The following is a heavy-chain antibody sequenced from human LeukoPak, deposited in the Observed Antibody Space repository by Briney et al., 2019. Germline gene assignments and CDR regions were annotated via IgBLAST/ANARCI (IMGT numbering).Heavy chain of an antibody. CDR3: ASDPRGYSYGYSVWFDP. D-gene: IGHD5-18*01. CDR1: GGTFSSYA. V-gene: IGHV1-69*13. CDR2: IIPIFGTA. J-gene: IGHJ5*02. Sequence: SVKVSCKASGGTFSSYAISWVRQAPGQGLEWMGGIIPIFGTANYAQKFQGRVTITADESTSTAYMELSSLRSEDTAVYYCASDPRGYSYGYSVWFDPWGQGTLVTASS.